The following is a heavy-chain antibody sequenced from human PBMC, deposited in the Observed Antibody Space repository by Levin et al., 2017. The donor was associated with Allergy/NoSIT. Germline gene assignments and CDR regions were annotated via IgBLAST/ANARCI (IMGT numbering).Heavy chain of an antibody. Sequence: GASVKVSCKASGFTFSGYYIHWVRQAPGQGLEWMGWVSTKSGGTKYAQKFQGRVTMTRDAPISTVYMELSGLRSDDTAVYFCARDPPHNSSGALCLDFWGQGTLVTVSS. V-gene: IGHV1-2*02. D-gene: IGHD6-19*01. CDR2: VSTKSGGT. CDR3: ARDPPHNSSGALCLDF. CDR1: GFTFSGYY. J-gene: IGHJ4*02.